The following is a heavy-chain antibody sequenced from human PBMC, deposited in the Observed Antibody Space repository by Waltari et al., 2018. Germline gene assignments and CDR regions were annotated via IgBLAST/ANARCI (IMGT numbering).Heavy chain of an antibody. Sequence: QVQLQQWGAGLLKPSETLSITCAVYGGSFSGYYWSLIRQPPGKGLEWIGEINHSGSTNYNPSLKSRVTISVDTSKNQFSLKLSSVTAADTAVYYCARLRGGYDSSGYQHYWGQGTLVTVSS. CDR1: GGSFSGYY. CDR3: ARLRGGYDSSGYQHY. D-gene: IGHD3-22*01. V-gene: IGHV4-34*01. CDR2: INHSGST. J-gene: IGHJ4*02.